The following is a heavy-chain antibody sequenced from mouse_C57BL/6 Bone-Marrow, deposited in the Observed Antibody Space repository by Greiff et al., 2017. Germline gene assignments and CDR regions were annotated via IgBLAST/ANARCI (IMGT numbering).Heavy chain of an antibody. Sequence: QVQLQQSGAELVKPGASVKISCKASGYAFSSYWMNWVKQRPGKGLEWIGKIYPGDGDTNYNEKFKGKATLTVDKSSSTAYMQLSSLTSEDSAVYFCTSEANWGFAYWGQGTLVTVSA. V-gene: IGHV1-80*01. CDR3: TSEANWGFAY. J-gene: IGHJ3*01. CDR2: IYPGDGDT. CDR1: GYAFSSYW. D-gene: IGHD4-1*01.